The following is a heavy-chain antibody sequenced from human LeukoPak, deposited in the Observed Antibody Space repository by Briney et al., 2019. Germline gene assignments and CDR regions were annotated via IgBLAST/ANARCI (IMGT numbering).Heavy chain of an antibody. CDR3: ARTDGYDTPFEY. CDR1: AYSFTNYW. D-gene: IGHD5-12*01. CDR2: IWPDDSDS. Sequence: GESLKISCKGSAYSFTNYWIGWVRQMPGKGLEWMGIIWPDDSDSRYSPSFQGQVTMSADKSISTAYLQWSRLEPSDTAMYFCARTDGYDTPFEYWGQGTPVTVSS. J-gene: IGHJ4*02. V-gene: IGHV5-51*01.